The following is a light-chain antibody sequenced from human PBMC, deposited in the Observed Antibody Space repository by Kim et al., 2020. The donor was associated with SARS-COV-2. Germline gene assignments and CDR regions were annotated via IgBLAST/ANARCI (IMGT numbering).Light chain of an antibody. CDR3: QQYKNWPPLT. J-gene: IGKJ4*01. CDR2: GAS. Sequence: SPGERATLSCRASQSVSSNLAWYQQQPGQAPRLLIYGASTRATGIPARFSGSGSGTEFTLTISSLQSEDFAVYYCQQYKNWPPLTFGGGTKVEIK. CDR1: QSVSSN. V-gene: IGKV3-15*01.